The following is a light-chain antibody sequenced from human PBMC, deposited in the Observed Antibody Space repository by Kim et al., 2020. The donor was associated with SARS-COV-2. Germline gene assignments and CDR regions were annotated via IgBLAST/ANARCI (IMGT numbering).Light chain of an antibody. CDR2: EVS. V-gene: IGLV2-23*02. J-gene: IGLJ2*01. CDR1: STDIRSYNV. Sequence: SPGQSITIPCTGTSTDIRSYNVVSWYQQHPGKAPKLMIYEVSKRPSGVSTRFSGSKAGHTASLTISGLQAEDEADYYCCSYAGFMVFGGGTQLTVL. CDR3: CSYAGFMV.